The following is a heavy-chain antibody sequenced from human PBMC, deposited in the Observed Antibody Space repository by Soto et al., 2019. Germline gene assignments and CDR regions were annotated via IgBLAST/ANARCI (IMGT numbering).Heavy chain of an antibody. CDR3: AAVVVIGGGDRGHYFDY. CDR1: GGSISSGGYY. Sequence: SETLSLTCTVSGGSISSGGYYWSWIRQHPGKGLEWIGYIYYSGSTYYNPSLKSRVTISVDTSKNQFSLKLSSVTAADTAVYYCAAVVVIGGGDRGHYFDYWGQGTLVTVSS. J-gene: IGHJ4*02. D-gene: IGHD3-22*01. CDR2: IYYSGST. V-gene: IGHV4-31*03.